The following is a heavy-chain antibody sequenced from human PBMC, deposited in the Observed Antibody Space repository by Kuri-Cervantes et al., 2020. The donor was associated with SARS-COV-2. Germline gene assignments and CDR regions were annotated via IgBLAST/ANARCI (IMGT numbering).Heavy chain of an antibody. CDR2: IFSNDEK. V-gene: IGHV2-26*01. CDR3: ARLWFGESPDYFDY. D-gene: IGHD3-10*01. CDR1: GFSLSNARMG. Sequence: SGPTLVKPTETLTLTCTVSGFSLSNARMGVSWIRQPPGKALEWLAHIFSNDEKSYSTSLKSRLTISKDTSKSQVVLTMTNMDPVDTATYYCARLWFGESPDYFDYWGQGTLVTVSS. J-gene: IGHJ4*02.